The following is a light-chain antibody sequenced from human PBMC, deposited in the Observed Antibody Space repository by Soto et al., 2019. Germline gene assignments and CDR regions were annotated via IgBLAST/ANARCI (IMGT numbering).Light chain of an antibody. V-gene: IGKV3-20*01. CDR2: GAS. CDR1: QSVSSSY. J-gene: IGKJ2*01. Sequence: EIVLTQSPGTLSLSPGERAALSCRASQSVSSSYLAWYQQKPGQAPRLLIYGASSRATGIPDRFSGSGSGTDFTLTIIRLEPEDFAVYYCQQYGSSPPETFGHGTKLEIK. CDR3: QQYGSSPPET.